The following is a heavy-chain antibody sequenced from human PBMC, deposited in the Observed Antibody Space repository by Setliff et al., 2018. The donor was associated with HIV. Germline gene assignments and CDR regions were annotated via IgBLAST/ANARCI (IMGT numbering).Heavy chain of an antibody. Sequence: SETLSLTCTVSGGSISSGEYYWSWIRQPPGKGLEWIGYIYYSEMINYNPSLKSRVSMSLDTSKNQFSLKLTSVTAADTAVYYCARGGTSSNWFDPWGQGTLVTVSS. CDR2: IYYSEMI. V-gene: IGHV4-30-4*02. J-gene: IGHJ5*02. D-gene: IGHD1-26*01. CDR1: GGSISSGEYY. CDR3: ARGGTSSNWFDP.